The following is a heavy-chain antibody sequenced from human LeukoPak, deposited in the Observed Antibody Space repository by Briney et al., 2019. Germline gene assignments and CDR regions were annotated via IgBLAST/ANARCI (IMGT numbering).Heavy chain of an antibody. CDR3: AKDKYYYGSGTYYPDLTFHY. D-gene: IGHD3-10*01. Sequence: GGYLRLSCAASGFTFSSYGMHWVRQAPGKGLEWVAVIWYDGSNKYYADSVKGRFTISGDNSKNTLYLQMNSLRAEDTAVYYCAKDKYYYGSGTYYPDLTFHYWVQGTLVTVSS. V-gene: IGHV3-33*06. CDR2: IWYDGSNK. J-gene: IGHJ4*02. CDR1: GFTFSSYG.